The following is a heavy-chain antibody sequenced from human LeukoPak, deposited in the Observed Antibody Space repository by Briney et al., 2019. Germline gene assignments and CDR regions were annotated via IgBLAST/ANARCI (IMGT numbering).Heavy chain of an antibody. CDR1: GFTFSSYS. J-gene: IGHJ3*02. V-gene: IGHV3-21*01. D-gene: IGHD1-26*01. CDR3: ARARTRYSGSYGGAFDI. CDR2: ISSSSSYI. Sequence: GGSLRLSCAASGFTFSSYSMNWVRQAPGKGLEWVSSISSSSSYIYYADSVKGRFTISRDNAKNSLYLQMNSLRAEDTAVYYCARARTRYSGSYGGAFDIWGQGTMVTVSS.